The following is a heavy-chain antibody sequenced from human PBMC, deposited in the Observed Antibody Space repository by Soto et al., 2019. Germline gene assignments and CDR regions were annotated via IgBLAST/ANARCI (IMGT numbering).Heavy chain of an antibody. CDR1: GSTFSSYA. CDR2: ISGSGGST. V-gene: IGHV3-23*01. CDR3: AKTRRRGIAAAGTTFDY. D-gene: IGHD6-13*01. J-gene: IGHJ4*02. Sequence: GGSLRLSCAASGSTFSSYAMSWVRQAPGKGLEWVSAISGSGGSTYYADSVKGRFTISRDNSKNTLYLQMNSLRAEDTAVYYCAKTRRRGIAAAGTTFDYWGQGTLVTVSS.